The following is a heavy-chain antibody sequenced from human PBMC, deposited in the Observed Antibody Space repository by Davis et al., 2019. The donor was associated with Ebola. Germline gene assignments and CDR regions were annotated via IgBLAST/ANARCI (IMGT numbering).Heavy chain of an antibody. J-gene: IGHJ4*02. CDR2: ISAYNCNT. CDR1: GYTFPSYG. CDR3: ARAGGKDYGSGSYPTAH. D-gene: IGHD3-10*01. V-gene: IGHV1-18*01. Sequence: ASVKVSCKASGYTFPSYGISWVRPAPGQGLAWMGWISAYNCNTNYAQKLQGRVTMTTATSTSTAYMELRSLRSDDTAVYYCARAGGKDYGSGSYPTAHWGQGTLVTVSS.